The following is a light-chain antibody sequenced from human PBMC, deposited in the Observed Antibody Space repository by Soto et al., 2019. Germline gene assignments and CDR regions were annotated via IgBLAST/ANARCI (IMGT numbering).Light chain of an antibody. V-gene: IGKV3-20*01. CDR1: QSVSRSY. Sequence: EIVLTQSPGTLSLSPGERATLSCRASQSVSRSYLAWYQQKLGQAPRLLIYGASSRATGIPDRFSGSGSGTDFTLTISRLEPEDFAVYYWQQYDSSPWTFGQGTQVEIK. J-gene: IGKJ1*01. CDR3: QQYDSSPWT. CDR2: GAS.